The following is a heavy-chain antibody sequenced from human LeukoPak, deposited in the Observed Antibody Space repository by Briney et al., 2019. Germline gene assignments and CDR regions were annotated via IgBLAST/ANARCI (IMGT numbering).Heavy chain of an antibody. J-gene: IGHJ4*02. CDR3: ARKATVTTLIDY. CDR1: GGSFSGYY. CDR2: INHSGST. D-gene: IGHD4-17*01. V-gene: IGHV4-34*01. Sequence: SETLSLTCAVYGGSFSGYYWSWIRQPPGKGLEWIGEINHSGSTNYNPSLKSRVTISVDTSKNQFSLKLSSVTAADTVVYYCARKATVTTLIDYWGQGTLVTVSS.